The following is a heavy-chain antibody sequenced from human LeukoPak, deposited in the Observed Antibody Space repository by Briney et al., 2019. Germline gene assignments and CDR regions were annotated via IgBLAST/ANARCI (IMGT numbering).Heavy chain of an antibody. V-gene: IGHV4-59*08. CDR3: ARAGYCSGGSCYRAFFFDY. Sequence: SETLSLTCTVSGGSISSYYWSWIRQPPGKGLEWIGYIYYSGSTNYNPSLKSRVTISVDTSKNQFSLKLSSVTAADTAVYYCARAGYCSGGSCYRAFFFDYWGQGTLVTVSS. CDR1: GGSISSYY. CDR2: IYYSGST. J-gene: IGHJ4*02. D-gene: IGHD2-15*01.